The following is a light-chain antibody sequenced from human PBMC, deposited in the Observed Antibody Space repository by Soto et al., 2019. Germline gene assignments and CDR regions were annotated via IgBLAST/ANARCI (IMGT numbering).Light chain of an antibody. Sequence: ERVMTPSPASVSVSPGERVTLSCRADQGVTTNFAWYQQKSGQSPRLLIYDVSTRATGVPARFSGTGSETDFTLTISGLQSEDSAVYFCQQYNNWPFSFGQGTRLEIK. CDR1: QGVTTN. CDR3: QQYNNWPFS. CDR2: DVS. V-gene: IGKV3-15*01. J-gene: IGKJ5*01.